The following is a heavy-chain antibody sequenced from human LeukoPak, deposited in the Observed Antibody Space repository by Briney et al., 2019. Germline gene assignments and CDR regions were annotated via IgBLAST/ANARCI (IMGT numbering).Heavy chain of an antibody. CDR1: GFTFSDYY. CDR2: ISSSGSTI. J-gene: IGHJ4*02. Sequence: GGSLRLSCAASGFTFSDYYMSWIRQAPGKGLEWVSYISSSGSTIYCADSVKGRFTISRDNAKNSPYLQMNSLRAEDTAVYYCARAWFYDSSGYEINYWGQGTLVTVSS. CDR3: ARAWFYDSSGYEINY. V-gene: IGHV3-11*04. D-gene: IGHD3-22*01.